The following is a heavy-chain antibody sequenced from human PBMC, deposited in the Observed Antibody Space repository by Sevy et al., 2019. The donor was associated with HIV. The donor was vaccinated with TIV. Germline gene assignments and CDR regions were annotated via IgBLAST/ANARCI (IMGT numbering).Heavy chain of an antibody. D-gene: IGHD3-9*01. V-gene: IGHV1-18*01. CDR2: ISPYDGDT. J-gene: IGHJ6*02. CDR1: GYNFNIYT. Sequence: ASVKVSCQSSGYNFNIYTIHWVRQARGQGLEWVGRISPYDGDTDYAHNFHGRVSLTMDTSTGTAYLGLTSLRSDDTAVYFGTRDTWGFLTGIAYYYSGMDDWGQGTTVTVSS. CDR3: TRDTWGFLTGIAYYYSGMDD.